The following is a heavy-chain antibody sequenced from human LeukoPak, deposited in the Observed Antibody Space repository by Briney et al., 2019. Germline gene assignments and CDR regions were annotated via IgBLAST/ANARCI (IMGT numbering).Heavy chain of an antibody. D-gene: IGHD3-22*01. CDR3: ARDLGYDSSGPYFDAFDI. J-gene: IGHJ3*02. Sequence: PSETLSLTCTVSGGSISSYYWSWLRQPAGKGLEWIGRIYTSGSTNYNPSLKSRVTMSVDTSKNQFSLKLSSVTAADTAVYYCARDLGYDSSGPYFDAFDIWGQGTMVTVSS. V-gene: IGHV4-4*07. CDR2: IYTSGST. CDR1: GGSISSYY.